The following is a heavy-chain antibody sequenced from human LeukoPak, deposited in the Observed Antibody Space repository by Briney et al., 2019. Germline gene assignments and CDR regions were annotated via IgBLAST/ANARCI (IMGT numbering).Heavy chain of an antibody. Sequence: ASVKVSCKASGGTFSSYAISWVRQAPGQGLEWMGIINPSGGSASYAQKFQGRVTMTRDTSTSTVYMELSSLRSEDTAVYYCARVMAKSSIAASLDYWGQGTLVTVSS. J-gene: IGHJ4*02. CDR2: INPSGGSA. CDR3: ARVMAKSSIAASLDY. CDR1: GGTFSSYA. D-gene: IGHD6-6*01. V-gene: IGHV1-46*01.